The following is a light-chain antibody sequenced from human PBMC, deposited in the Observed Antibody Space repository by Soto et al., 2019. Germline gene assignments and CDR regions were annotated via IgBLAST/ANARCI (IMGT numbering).Light chain of an antibody. Sequence: QSALTQPASVSGSLGQSITLSCTGSGGDIGAYNYVSWYQQHPGKAPKLIVYGVTHRPSVVSSRFSASKSAYTASLTISALQAEDEADYYCSSFTTTYFYVFGPGTKLTVL. CDR1: GGDIGAYNY. V-gene: IGLV2-14*01. CDR3: SSFTTTYFYV. J-gene: IGLJ1*01. CDR2: GVT.